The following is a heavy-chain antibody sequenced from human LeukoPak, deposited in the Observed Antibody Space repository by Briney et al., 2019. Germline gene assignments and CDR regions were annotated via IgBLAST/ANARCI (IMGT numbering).Heavy chain of an antibody. J-gene: IGHJ4*02. D-gene: IGHD3-10*01. V-gene: IGHV4-59*12. CDR3: ARLNLEYLYSSGPNDY. CDR1: GGSISSYY. Sequence: KTSETLSLTCTVSGGSISSYYWSWIRQPPGKGLEWIGYIYYSGSTNYNPSLKSRVTISVDTSKNQFSLRPNSVTPADTAVYYCARLNLEYLYSSGPNDYWGQGTLVTVSS. CDR2: IYYSGST.